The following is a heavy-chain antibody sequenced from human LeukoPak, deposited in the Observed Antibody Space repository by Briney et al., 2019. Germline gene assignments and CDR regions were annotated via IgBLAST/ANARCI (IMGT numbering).Heavy chain of an antibody. CDR3: ASKVYCSSTSCYGEH. Sequence: SETLSLTCTVSGGSISSGDYYWSWIRQPPGKGLEWIGYIYYSGSTYYNPSLKSRVTISVDTSKNQFSLKLSSVTAADTAVYYCASKVYCSSTSCYGEHWGQGTLVTVSS. D-gene: IGHD2-2*01. CDR1: GGSISSGDYY. V-gene: IGHV4-30-4*02. J-gene: IGHJ1*01. CDR2: IYYSGST.